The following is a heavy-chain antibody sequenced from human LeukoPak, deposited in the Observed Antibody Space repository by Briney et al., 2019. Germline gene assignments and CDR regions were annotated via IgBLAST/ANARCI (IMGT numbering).Heavy chain of an antibody. D-gene: IGHD2-15*01. J-gene: IGHJ4*02. Sequence: GGSLRLSCADSGFTFVKTWMTWVRQAPGQGLEWVGRIKSKSDGGTIDYAAPVKGRFIISRDDSKSTLYLQMNSLKIEDTAVYYCTSERYCSGASCFYYWGQGTLSPSPQ. CDR3: TSERYCSGASCFYY. CDR2: IKSKSDGGTI. CDR1: GFTFVKTW. V-gene: IGHV3-15*01.